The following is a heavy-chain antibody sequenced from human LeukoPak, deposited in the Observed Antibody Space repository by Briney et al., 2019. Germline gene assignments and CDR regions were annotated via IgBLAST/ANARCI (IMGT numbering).Heavy chain of an antibody. CDR3: ARATTYFYGSVTYDWFDP. CDR2: IESDGST. CDR1: GFTFSSYW. Sequence: GGSLRLSCAASGFTFSSYWMHWVRQTPGKGLVWVSRIESDGSTIYADSVRGRFTISRDNAKNMVYLQMNSLRAEDTAMYYCARATTYFYGSVTYDWFDPWGQGTLVTVSS. D-gene: IGHD3-10*01. J-gene: IGHJ5*02. V-gene: IGHV3-74*01.